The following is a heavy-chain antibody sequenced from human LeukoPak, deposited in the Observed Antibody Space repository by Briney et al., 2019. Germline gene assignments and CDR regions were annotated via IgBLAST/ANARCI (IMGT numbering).Heavy chain of an antibody. Sequence: ASETLSLTCTVSGGSISSYYWSWTRQPAGKGLEWIGRIYTSGSTNYNPSLKSRVTMSVDTSKNQFSLKLSSVTAADTAVYYCASRDMGWAFDIWGQGTMVTVSS. CDR3: ASRDMGWAFDI. J-gene: IGHJ3*02. D-gene: IGHD2-15*01. CDR1: GGSISSYY. CDR2: IYTSGST. V-gene: IGHV4-4*07.